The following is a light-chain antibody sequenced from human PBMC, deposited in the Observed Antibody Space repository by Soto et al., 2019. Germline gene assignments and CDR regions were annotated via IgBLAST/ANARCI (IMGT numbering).Light chain of an antibody. J-gene: IGKJ1*01. CDR2: GAS. V-gene: IGKV3-20*01. Sequence: DIEMTQSPPILSVSPGEGATLSCRASQSFTSTSLAWYQQKPGQAPRLLISGASRRAAGIPDRFSGGGSGTDFTLTISRLESEDIAVYYCQQYDSSPRTFGQGTKVDIK. CDR3: QQYDSSPRT. CDR1: QSFTSTS.